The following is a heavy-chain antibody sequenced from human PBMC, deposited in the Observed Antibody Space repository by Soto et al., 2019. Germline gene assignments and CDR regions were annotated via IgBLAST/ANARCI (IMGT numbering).Heavy chain of an antibody. D-gene: IGHD3-22*01. CDR1: GGFFSRGGYH. V-gene: IGHV4-31*11. CDR3: ARGFADYDLEGL. CDR2: IFYSGTV. J-gene: IGHJ2*01. Sequence: QGQLQESGPRLVKPSETLSLTCAVSGGFFSRGGYHWHWIRQRPGEGLVWIGYIFYSGTVTYNPSLQGRATMSVDPAKNQFSLKLISVTAADTAVYYCARGFADYDLEGLWGRGTLVTVSS.